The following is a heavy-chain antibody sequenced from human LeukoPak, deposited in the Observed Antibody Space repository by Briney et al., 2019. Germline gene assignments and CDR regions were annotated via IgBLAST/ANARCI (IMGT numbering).Heavy chain of an antibody. CDR2: ITGSSSYI. CDR1: GFTFTNYG. V-gene: IGHV3-21*01. CDR3: AGGFSSSPYFDY. J-gene: IGHJ4*02. Sequence: GGSLRLSCATSGFTFTNYGIQWVRQAPGKGLEWVSFITGSSSYIYYTDSVKGRFTISRDNAKNSLFLQMNSLRDEDTAVYYCAGGFSSSPYFDYWGQGTLVTVSS. D-gene: IGHD6-6*01.